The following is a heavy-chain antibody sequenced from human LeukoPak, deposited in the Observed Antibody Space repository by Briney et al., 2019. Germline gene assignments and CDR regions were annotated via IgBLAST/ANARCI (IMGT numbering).Heavy chain of an antibody. CDR2: ISSSGGNT. V-gene: IGHV3-23*01. CDR3: ARVFYTIDY. J-gene: IGHJ4*02. D-gene: IGHD2/OR15-2a*01. Sequence: QTGGSLRLSCAASGSTFSSYAMTWVRQAPGKGLERVSGISSSGGNTDNSDSVKGRFTISRDNSKNMLYLQMNSLRVEDTAIYYCARVFYTIDYWGQGILVTVSS. CDR1: GSTFSSYA.